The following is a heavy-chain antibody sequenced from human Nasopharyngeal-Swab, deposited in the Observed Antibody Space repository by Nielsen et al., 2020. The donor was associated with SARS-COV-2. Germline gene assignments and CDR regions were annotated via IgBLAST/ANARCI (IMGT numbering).Heavy chain of an antibody. V-gene: IGHV4-34*01. CDR3: ARGYPFFEYSSSYYFDY. CDR2: INHSGST. J-gene: IGHJ4*02. D-gene: IGHD6-6*01. Sequence: PGKGLEWIGEINHSGSTNYNPSLKGRVTISVDTSKNQFSLKLSSVTAADTAVYYCARGYPFFEYSSSYYFDYWGQGTLVTVSS.